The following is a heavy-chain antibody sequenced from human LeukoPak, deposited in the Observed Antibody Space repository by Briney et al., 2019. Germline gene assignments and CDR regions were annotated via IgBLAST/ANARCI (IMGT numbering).Heavy chain of an antibody. J-gene: IGHJ6*04. Sequence: ASVKVSCKASGGTFSSYTISWVRQAPGQGLEWMGWINPNSGGTNYAQKFQGWVTMTRDTSISTAYMELSRLRSDDTAVYYCARERSPRYWYYDILTGSSPGYIPNSYGMDVWGKGTTVTVSS. CDR1: GGTFSSYT. D-gene: IGHD3-9*01. CDR3: ARERSPRYWYYDILTGSSPGYIPNSYGMDV. CDR2: INPNSGGT. V-gene: IGHV1-2*04.